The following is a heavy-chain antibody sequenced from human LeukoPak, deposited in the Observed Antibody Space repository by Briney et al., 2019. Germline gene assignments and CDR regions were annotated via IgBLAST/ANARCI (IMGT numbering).Heavy chain of an antibody. J-gene: IGHJ4*02. Sequence: SETLSLTCTVSGGSIGSYFWTWIRQPAGKGLEWIGRIYSSGSTNYNPSLKSRLTMSIDTSKSQFSLNLTSVTAADTAVYYCAREYNSSRYFDSWGQGTLVTVSS. V-gene: IGHV4-4*07. D-gene: IGHD6-13*01. CDR3: AREYNSSRYFDS. CDR2: IYSSGST. CDR1: GGSIGSYF.